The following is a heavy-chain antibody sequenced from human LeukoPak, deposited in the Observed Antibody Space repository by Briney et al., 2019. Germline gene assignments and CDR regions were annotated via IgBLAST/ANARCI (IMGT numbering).Heavy chain of an antibody. CDR2: ISGSGGST. D-gene: IGHD5-12*01. Sequence: GGSLRLSCAASGFTFSSYAMSWVRQAPGKGLEWVSAISGSGGSTYYADSVKGRFTISRDNSKNTLYLQMNSLRAEDTAVYYCAKDQYSGYVPKLYFDYWGQGTLVTVSS. CDR1: GFTFSSYA. V-gene: IGHV3-23*01. J-gene: IGHJ4*02. CDR3: AKDQYSGYVPKLYFDY.